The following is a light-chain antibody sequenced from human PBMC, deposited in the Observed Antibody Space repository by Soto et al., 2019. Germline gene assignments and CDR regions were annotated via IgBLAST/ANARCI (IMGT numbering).Light chain of an antibody. CDR3: QQSST. V-gene: IGKV1-5*01. Sequence: DIRMTQSTGTVSARVVDWVTITCRASQSISSWLAWYQQKPGKAPNLLIYDASSLESGVPLRFSGSGSGTEFAVTISSLHRDDFVTYYCQQSSTFGQGTKVDIK. CDR1: QSISSW. J-gene: IGKJ2*02. CDR2: DAS.